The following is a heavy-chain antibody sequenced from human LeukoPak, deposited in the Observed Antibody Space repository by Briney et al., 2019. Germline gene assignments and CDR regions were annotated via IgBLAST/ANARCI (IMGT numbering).Heavy chain of an antibody. J-gene: IGHJ6*02. CDR1: GDSISRGNDY. V-gene: IGHV4-30-4*01. D-gene: IGHD5-18*01. Sequence: PSETLSLTCTVSGDSISRGNDYWSWIRQLPGKGLEWIGYIYYTGKTYYKTSLKRRLIISVDTSQNQFSLKLKSVTAADTAVYYCARVDTTMVPDVWGQGTTVTVSS. CDR2: IYYTGKT. CDR3: ARVDTTMVPDV.